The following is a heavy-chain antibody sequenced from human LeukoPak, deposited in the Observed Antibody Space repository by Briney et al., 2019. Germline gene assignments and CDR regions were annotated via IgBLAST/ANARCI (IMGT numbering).Heavy chain of an antibody. V-gene: IGHV3-23*01. CDR2: VSGSGGSN. CDR3: AKSLPGIAVAASFGY. CDR1: AFTFSSYA. J-gene: IGHJ4*02. Sequence: GGSLRLSCAAAAFTFSSYAMSSVRQAPGKRLEWVSAVSGSGGSNSYADSVKGRFTISRDNSKNTLYLQMNSLRAEDTAVYYCAKSLPGIAVAASFGYWGQGTLVTVSS. D-gene: IGHD6-19*01.